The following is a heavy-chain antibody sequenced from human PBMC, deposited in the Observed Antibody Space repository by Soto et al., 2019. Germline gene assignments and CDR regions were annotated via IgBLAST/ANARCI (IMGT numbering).Heavy chain of an antibody. CDR2: INPSGGST. CDR1: GYTFTSYG. CDR3: ARDLYYYGSGTPGY. J-gene: IGHJ4*02. Sequence: ASVKVSCKASGYTFTSYGISWVRQAPGQGLEWMGIINPSGGSTSYAQKFQGRVAMTRDTSTSTVYMELSSLRSEDTAVYYCARDLYYYGSGTPGYWGQGTLVTVSS. D-gene: IGHD3-10*01. V-gene: IGHV1-46*03.